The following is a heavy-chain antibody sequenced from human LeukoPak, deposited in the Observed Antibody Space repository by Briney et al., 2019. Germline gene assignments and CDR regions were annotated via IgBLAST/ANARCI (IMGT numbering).Heavy chain of an antibody. J-gene: IGHJ5*02. CDR2: IWNSGST. V-gene: IGHV4-31*03. D-gene: IGHD6-6*01. CDR3: ARDVSSTLPNWLAP. Sequence: SETLSLTCSVSGDSISSRTYYWTWIRQHPEKGLEWIGYIWNSGSTNYNPSLKSRVTISVDTSKNQFALKLTSVTAADTALYYCARDVSSTLPNWLAPWGQGILVIVSS. CDR1: GDSISSRTYY.